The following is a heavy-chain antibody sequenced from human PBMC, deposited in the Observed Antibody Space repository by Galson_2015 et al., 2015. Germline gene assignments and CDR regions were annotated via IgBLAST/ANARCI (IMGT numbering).Heavy chain of an antibody. CDR3: ARDAHGERGLGGGVDF. J-gene: IGHJ4*02. CDR2: IWHDGSNK. CDR1: GFIFGNFG. V-gene: IGHV3-33*01. D-gene: IGHD3-10*01. Sequence: SLRLSCAASGFIFGNFGMHWVRQAPGKGLEWLAIIWHDGSNKYYAESVRGRFTISRDDSKNMVYLQMNSLRVEDTALYYCARDAHGERGLGGGVDFWGQGTVVAVSS.